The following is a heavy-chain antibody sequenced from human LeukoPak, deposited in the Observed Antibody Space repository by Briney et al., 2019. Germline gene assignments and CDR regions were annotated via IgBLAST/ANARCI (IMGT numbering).Heavy chain of an antibody. J-gene: IGHJ4*02. Sequence: GGSLRLSCAASGFTFRSYGMTWVRQAPGKGLEWVSSISSGSGRTYYADSVEGRFTISRDNSKNTLFLQMKSLRAEDTAVYYCAKLYSGSYSDYFDYWGRGTLVTVSS. CDR3: AKLYSGSYSDYFDY. V-gene: IGHV3-23*01. CDR1: GFTFRSYG. CDR2: ISSGSGRT. D-gene: IGHD1-26*01.